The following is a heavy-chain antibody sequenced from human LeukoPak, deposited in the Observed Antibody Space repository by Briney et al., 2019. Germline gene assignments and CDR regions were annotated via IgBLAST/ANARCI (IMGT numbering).Heavy chain of an antibody. CDR1: GGTFSSYA. D-gene: IGHD3-10*01. J-gene: IGHJ6*03. CDR2: IIPIFGTA. V-gene: IGHV1-69*13. CDR3: ARELTPMVRGVSNYYMDV. Sequence: SVKVSCKASGGTFSSYAISWVRQAPGQGLEWMGGIIPIFGTANYAQKFQGRVTITADESTSTAYMELSSLRSEDTAVYYCARELTPMVRGVSNYYMDVWGKGTTVTVSS.